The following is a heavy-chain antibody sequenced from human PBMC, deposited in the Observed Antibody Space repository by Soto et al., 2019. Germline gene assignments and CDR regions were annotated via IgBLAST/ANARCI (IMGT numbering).Heavy chain of an antibody. CDR3: SRAVGGFTYGYPDY. J-gene: IGHJ4*02. V-gene: IGHV2-70*01. CDR2: IDWADDK. CDR1: GFSLSTTGMC. D-gene: IGHD5-18*01. Sequence: SGPTLVNPTHTLTLTCTFSGFSLSTTGMCVSWIRQPPGKALEWLALIDWADDKYYSTSLKTRLTISKDTSKNQVVLTMTNVEPVDTATYFCSRAVGGFTYGYPDYWGQGTLVTVSS.